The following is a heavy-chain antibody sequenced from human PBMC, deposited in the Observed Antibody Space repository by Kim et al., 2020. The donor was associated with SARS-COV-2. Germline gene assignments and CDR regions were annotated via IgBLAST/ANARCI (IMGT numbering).Heavy chain of an antibody. CDR3: ASPPPAAGTFGTSPLLAHYYYGMDV. J-gene: IGHJ6*02. Sequence: SVKVSCKASGGTFSSYAISWVRQAPGQGLEWMGGIIPIFGTANYAQKFQGRVTITADESTSTAYMELSSLRSEDTAVYYCASPPPAAGTFGTSPLLAHYYYGMDVWGQGTTVTVSS. CDR2: IIPIFGTA. D-gene: IGHD6-13*01. CDR1: GGTFSSYA. V-gene: IGHV1-69*13.